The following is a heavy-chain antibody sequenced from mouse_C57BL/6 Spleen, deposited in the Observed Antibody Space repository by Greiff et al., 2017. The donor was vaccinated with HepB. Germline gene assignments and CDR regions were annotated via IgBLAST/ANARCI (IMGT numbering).Heavy chain of an antibody. CDR2: IYPRSGNT. CDR3: ARYYYGSSYGAMDY. Sequence: VQLQQSGAELARPGASVKLSCKASGYTFTSYGISWVKQRTGQGLEWIGEIYPRSGNTYYNEKLKGKATLTADKSSSTAYMELRSLTSEDSAVYFCARYYYGSSYGAMDYWGQGTSVTVSS. V-gene: IGHV1-81*01. D-gene: IGHD1-1*01. J-gene: IGHJ4*01. CDR1: GYTFTSYG.